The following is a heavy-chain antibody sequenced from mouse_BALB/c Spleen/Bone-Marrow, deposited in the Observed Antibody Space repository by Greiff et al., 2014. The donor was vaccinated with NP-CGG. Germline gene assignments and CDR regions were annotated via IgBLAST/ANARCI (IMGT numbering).Heavy chain of an antibody. CDR1: GDSITNAY. CDR3: ARGPGYYFDY. Sequence: EVQLQQSGPSLVKPSQTLSLTCSVTGDSITNAYWNWIRKFPGNKIDYMGYISYSGNTYYNPSLKSRISITRDTSKNQFYLQLNSVTTEDTATYFCARGPGYYFDYGGQGTTLTVSS. D-gene: IGHD3-2*02. CDR2: ISYSGNT. V-gene: IGHV3-8*02. J-gene: IGHJ2*01.